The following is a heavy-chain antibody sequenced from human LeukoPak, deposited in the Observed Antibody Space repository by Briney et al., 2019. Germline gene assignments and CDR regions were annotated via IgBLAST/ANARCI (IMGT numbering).Heavy chain of an antibody. J-gene: IGHJ5*02. CDR1: GGSISSTTYH. CDR3: ARVAAARTRWFDH. V-gene: IGHV4-39*01. Sequence: SETLSLTCTVSGGSISSTTYHWGWIRQPPGKGLEWIGTIYYSGTTYYNPSLKSRVTISVDTSKNQFSLKLSSVIAADTAVYYCARVAAARTRWFDHWGQGTLVTVSS. D-gene: IGHD6-13*01. CDR2: IYYSGTT.